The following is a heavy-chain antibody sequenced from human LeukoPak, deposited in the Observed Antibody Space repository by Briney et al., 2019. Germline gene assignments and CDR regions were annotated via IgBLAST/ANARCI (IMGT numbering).Heavy chain of an antibody. CDR1: GYTFTDYN. J-gene: IGHJ3*02. CDR3: ARIRDGYNDAYDI. CDR2: IKPSGGDT. D-gene: IGHD5-24*01. V-gene: IGHV1-46*01. Sequence: ASVKVSCKTSGYTFTDYNLHWVRQAPGQRLEWMGIIKPSGGDTSCAQTFQGRVTMTRDTSTSTVYMGLSSLRSEDTAVYYCARIRDGYNDAYDIWGQGTMVTVSS.